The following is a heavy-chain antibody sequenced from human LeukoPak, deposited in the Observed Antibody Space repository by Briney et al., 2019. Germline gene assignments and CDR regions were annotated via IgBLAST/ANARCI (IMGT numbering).Heavy chain of an antibody. J-gene: IGHJ4*02. Sequence: GGSLRLSCAASGSTFSDYYMSWIRQAPGKGLEWVSYISSSSSYTNYADSVKGRFTISRDNAKNSLYLQMNSLRAEDTAVYYCARGRLDTAMVGDYWGQGTLVTVSS. CDR1: GSTFSDYY. V-gene: IGHV3-11*06. CDR3: ARGRLDTAMVGDY. D-gene: IGHD5-18*01. CDR2: ISSSSSYT.